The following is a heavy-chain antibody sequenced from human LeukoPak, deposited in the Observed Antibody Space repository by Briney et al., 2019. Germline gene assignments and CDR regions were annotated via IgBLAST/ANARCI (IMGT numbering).Heavy chain of an antibody. J-gene: IGHJ4*02. D-gene: IGHD3/OR15-3a*01. Sequence: GGSLRLSCAASGFTLSSYWMSWVRQAPGKGLEWVANIKQDGSEKYYVDSVKGRFTISRDNAKNSLYLQMNSLRAEDTAVYYCARVTVGLPDYWGQGTLVTVSS. CDR1: GFTLSSYW. V-gene: IGHV3-7*01. CDR2: IKQDGSEK. CDR3: ARVTVGLPDY.